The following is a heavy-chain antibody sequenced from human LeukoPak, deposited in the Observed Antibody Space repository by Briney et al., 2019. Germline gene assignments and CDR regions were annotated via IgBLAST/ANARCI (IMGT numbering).Heavy chain of an antibody. D-gene: IGHD2-8*01. J-gene: IGHJ4*02. V-gene: IGHV4-4*07. CDR2: IYTSRST. Sequence: SETLSLTCTVSGFSISSYYLSWIRQPAGKGLEWIGRIYTSRSTNYNPSLKSRVTMSVDTSKNQISLKLSSVTAADTAVYYCARAKCRTNGVCRFDYWGQGTLVTVSS. CDR3: ARAKCRTNGVCRFDY. CDR1: GFSISSYY.